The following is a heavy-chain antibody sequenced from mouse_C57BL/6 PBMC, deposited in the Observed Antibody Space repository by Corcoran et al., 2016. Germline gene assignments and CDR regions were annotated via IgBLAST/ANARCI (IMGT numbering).Heavy chain of an antibody. J-gene: IGHJ2*01. V-gene: IGHV9-3*01. Sequence: QIQLVQSGPELKKPGETVKISCKASGYTFTTYGMSWVKQAPGKGLKWMGWINTYSGVPTYAVDFKGLFAFSLETSASTAYLQINNLKNEDTATYFWATNDGSGYYYWGQGTTLTVSS. D-gene: IGHD3-2*02. CDR2: INTYSGVP. CDR3: ATNDGSGYYY. CDR1: GYTFTTYG.